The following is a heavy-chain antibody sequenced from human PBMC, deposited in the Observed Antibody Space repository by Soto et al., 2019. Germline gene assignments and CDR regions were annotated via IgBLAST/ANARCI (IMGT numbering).Heavy chain of an antibody. Sequence: QVQLVESGGGVVQPGRSLRLSCAASGFTFSSYGMHWVRQAPGKGLEWVAVIWYDGSNKYYADSVKGRFTISRDNSKNTLYLQMNSLRAEDTAVHYCARGHTVTTPHHGMDVWAQGTTVTVSS. D-gene: IGHD4-17*01. CDR3: ARGHTVTTPHHGMDV. V-gene: IGHV3-33*01. CDR2: IWYDGSNK. CDR1: GFTFSSYG. J-gene: IGHJ6*02.